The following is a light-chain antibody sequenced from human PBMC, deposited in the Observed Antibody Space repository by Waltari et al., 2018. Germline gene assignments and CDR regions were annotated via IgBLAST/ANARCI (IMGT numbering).Light chain of an antibody. CDR2: DVT. CDR1: ISDVGGYNY. CDR3: CSYAGSITFWV. J-gene: IGLJ3*02. Sequence: QSALTQPRSVSGSPGQSVTIPCTGTISDVGGYNYVSWSQHHPGKAPKLIIYDVTKRPSGVPDRFSASKSDNTASLTISGLQAEDEADYYCCSYAGSITFWVFGGGTKLTVL. V-gene: IGLV2-11*01.